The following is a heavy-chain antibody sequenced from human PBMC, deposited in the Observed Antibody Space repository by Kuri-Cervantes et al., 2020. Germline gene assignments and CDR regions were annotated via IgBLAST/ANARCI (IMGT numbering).Heavy chain of an antibody. D-gene: IGHD5-18*01. CDR2: IIPIFGTA. J-gene: IGHJ3*02. CDR3: ARSSGYGTSGAFDI. V-gene: IGHV1-69*05. Sequence: SVKVSCKASGGTFSSYAISWVRQAPGQGLEWMGGIIPIFGTANYAQKFQGRVTITTDESTSTAYMELSSLRSEDTAVCYCARSSGYGTSGAFDIWGQGTMVTVSS. CDR1: GGTFSSYA.